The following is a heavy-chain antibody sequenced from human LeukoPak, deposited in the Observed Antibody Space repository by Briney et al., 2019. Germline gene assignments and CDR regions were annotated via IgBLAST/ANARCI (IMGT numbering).Heavy chain of an antibody. CDR2: INSDGSST. CDR1: GFTFSSYW. CDR3: AREDTAMIDYYYMDV. Sequence: GGSLRLSCAASGFTFSSYWMHWVRQAPGKGLVWVSRINSDGSSTSYADSVKGRFTISRDNAKNTLYLQMNSLRAEDTAVYYCAREDTAMIDYYYMDVWGKGTTVTVSS. D-gene: IGHD5-18*01. J-gene: IGHJ6*03. V-gene: IGHV3-74*01.